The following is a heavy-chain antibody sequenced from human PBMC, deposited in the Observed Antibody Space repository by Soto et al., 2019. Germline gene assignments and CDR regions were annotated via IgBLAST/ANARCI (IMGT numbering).Heavy chain of an antibody. CDR3: AKDRSPYNWNAAAAFDI. Sequence: EVQLLESGGGLVQPGGSLRLSCAASGFTFSSYAMSWVRQAPGKGLEWVSAISGSGGSTYYADSVKGRFTISRDNSKNTLYLQMNSLRAEDTAVYYCAKDRSPYNWNAAAAFDIWGQGTMVTVSS. V-gene: IGHV3-23*01. J-gene: IGHJ3*02. CDR1: GFTFSSYA. D-gene: IGHD1-1*01. CDR2: ISGSGGST.